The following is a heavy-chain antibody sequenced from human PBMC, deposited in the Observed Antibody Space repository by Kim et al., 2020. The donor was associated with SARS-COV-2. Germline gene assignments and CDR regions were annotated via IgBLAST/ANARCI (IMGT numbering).Heavy chain of an antibody. J-gene: IGHJ4*02. D-gene: IGHD3-22*01. CDR3: ARDAYYDSSGYYYVFDY. Sequence: VKGRFTISRDNSKNTLYLQMNSLRAEDTAVYYCARDAYYDSSGYYYVFDYWGQGTLVTVSS. V-gene: IGHV3-30*07.